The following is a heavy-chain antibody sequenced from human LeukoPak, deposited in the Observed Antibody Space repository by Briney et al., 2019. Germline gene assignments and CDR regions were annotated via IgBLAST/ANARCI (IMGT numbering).Heavy chain of an antibody. Sequence: GGSLRLSCAASGFTFSSYGMHWVRQAPGKGLEWVAVISYDGSNKYYADSVEGRFTISRDNSKNTLYLQMNSLRAEDTAVYYCASSQEPDIAFDYWGQGTLVTVSS. J-gene: IGHJ4*02. CDR2: ISYDGSNK. CDR1: GFTFSSYG. CDR3: ASSQEPDIAFDY. D-gene: IGHD1-14*01. V-gene: IGHV3-30*19.